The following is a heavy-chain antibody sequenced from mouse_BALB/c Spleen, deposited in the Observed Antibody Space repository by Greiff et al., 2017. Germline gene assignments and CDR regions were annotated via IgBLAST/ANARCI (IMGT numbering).Heavy chain of an antibody. CDR1: GYAFTSYN. V-gene: IGHV1S135*01. CDR3: ARRGYDYEEYFDV. Sequence: VQLKQSGPELVKPGASVKVSCKASGYAFTSYNMYWVKQSHGKSLEWIGYIDPYNGGTSYNQKFKGKATLTVDKSSSTAYMHLNSLTSEDSAVYYCARRGYDYEEYFDVWGAGTTVTVSS. CDR2: IDPYNGGT. D-gene: IGHD2-4*01. J-gene: IGHJ1*01.